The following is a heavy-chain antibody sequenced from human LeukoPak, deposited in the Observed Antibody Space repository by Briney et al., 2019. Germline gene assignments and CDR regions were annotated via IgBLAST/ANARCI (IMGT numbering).Heavy chain of an antibody. V-gene: IGHV1-69*13. Sequence: SVTVSCKASGGTFSSYAISWVRQAPGQGLEWMGGIIPIFGTANYAQKFQGRVTITADESTSTAYMELSSLRSEDTAVYYCARASTGFDAFDIWGQGTMVTVSS. J-gene: IGHJ3*02. CDR2: IIPIFGTA. CDR1: GGTFSSYA. D-gene: IGHD1-1*01. CDR3: ARASTGFDAFDI.